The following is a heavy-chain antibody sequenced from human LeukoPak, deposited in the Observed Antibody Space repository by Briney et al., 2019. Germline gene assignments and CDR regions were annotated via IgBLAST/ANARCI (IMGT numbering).Heavy chain of an antibody. D-gene: IGHD3-10*01. CDR3: ARDPNYHGSGSYHWFDP. V-gene: IGHV1-18*04. CDR2: ISAYNGNT. J-gene: IGHJ5*02. CDR1: GYTFTGYY. Sequence: GASVKVSCKASGYTFTGYYMHWVRQAPGQGLEWMGWISAYNGNTNYAQKLQGRVTMTTDTSTSTAYMELRSLRSDDTAVYYCARDPNYHGSGSYHWFDPWGQGTLVTVSS.